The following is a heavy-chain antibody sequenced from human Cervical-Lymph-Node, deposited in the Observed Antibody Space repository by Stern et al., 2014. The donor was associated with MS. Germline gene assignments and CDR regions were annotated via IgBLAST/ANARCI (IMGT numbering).Heavy chain of an antibody. Sequence: QVQLQESGPGLVKPSQTLSLTCTVSGGSISSGGYYWSWIRQHPGKGLEWIGYIYYSGSTYYNPSLKSRVTISVDTSKNQFSLKLSSVTAADTAVYYCARGSYYDSSGYYSCYFDYWGQGTLVTVSS. CDR1: GGSISSGGYY. CDR3: ARGSYYDSSGYYSCYFDY. J-gene: IGHJ4*02. CDR2: IYYSGST. V-gene: IGHV4-31*03. D-gene: IGHD3-22*01.